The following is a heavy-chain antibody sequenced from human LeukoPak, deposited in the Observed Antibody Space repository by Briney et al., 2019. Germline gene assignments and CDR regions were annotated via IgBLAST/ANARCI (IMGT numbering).Heavy chain of an antibody. CDR3: AIDPLDISRWANAFVI. Sequence: GGPLTLSCAVSGVTFSSYVFHWVRQPPGKALEWLAYMSYGGNKKYADSVKGRFTISRDNPKNILHLQMNCLRPDDTAVYYCAIDPLDISRWANAFVIWGQGPLVPVSS. V-gene: IGHV3-30*03. CDR2: MSYGGNK. CDR1: GVTFSSYV. D-gene: IGHD2-2*03. J-gene: IGHJ3*02.